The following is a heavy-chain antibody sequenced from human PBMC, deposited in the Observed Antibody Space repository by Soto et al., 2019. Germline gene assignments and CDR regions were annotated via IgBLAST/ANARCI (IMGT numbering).Heavy chain of an antibody. CDR3: ARTSSATRGGFDP. CDR2: INPNNGNT. Sequence: ASVKVSCKASGYTFTSYEINWVRQATGQGLEWMGWINPNNGNTGYAQKFQGRVTMTRDTSINTAYMELSSLRSEDTAVYFCARTSSATRGGFDPWGQGTLVTVSS. V-gene: IGHV1-8*01. J-gene: IGHJ5*02. D-gene: IGHD3-10*01. CDR1: GYTFTSYE.